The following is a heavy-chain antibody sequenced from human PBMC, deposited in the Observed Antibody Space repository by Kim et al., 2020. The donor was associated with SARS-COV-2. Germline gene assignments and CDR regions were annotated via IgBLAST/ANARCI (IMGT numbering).Heavy chain of an antibody. D-gene: IGHD3-10*01. Sequence: GGSLRLSCAASGFTFRNYGMHWVRQAPGKGLEWVAVIWYDGSNKYYADSVKGRFTISRDNSKNTVFLEMNSLRDEDTAMYYCASTMVWGAVGDAFDIWGQGTMVTVSS. CDR1: GFTFRNYG. CDR3: ASTMVWGAVGDAFDI. J-gene: IGHJ3*02. V-gene: IGHV3-33*01. CDR2: IWYDGSNK.